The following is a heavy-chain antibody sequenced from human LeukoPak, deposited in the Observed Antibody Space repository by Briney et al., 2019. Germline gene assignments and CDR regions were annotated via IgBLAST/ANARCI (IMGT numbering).Heavy chain of an antibody. V-gene: IGHV3-23*01. CDR2: ITGSGGGA. D-gene: IGHD3-10*01. CDR3: ARDFGASLGRENYYFYGMDV. Sequence: GGSLRLSCAASGFTFSSYAMSWVRQAPGKGLEWVSAITGSGGGAYYADSVKGRFAISRDISKNTLYLQMNTLRAEDTAVYYCARDFGASLGRENYYFYGMDVWGQGTTVTVSS. J-gene: IGHJ6*02. CDR1: GFTFSSYA.